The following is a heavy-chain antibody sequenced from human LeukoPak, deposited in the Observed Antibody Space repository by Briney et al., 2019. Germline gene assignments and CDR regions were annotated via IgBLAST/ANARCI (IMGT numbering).Heavy chain of an antibody. J-gene: IGHJ4*02. Sequence: GRSLRLSCAASGFTFDDYAMHWVRQAPGKGLEWVSGISWNSGTIAYADSVKGRFTISRDNAKNSLFLQMNSLRAEDTAVYYCARGGYYDSSGPIDYWGQGTLVTVSS. CDR2: ISWNSGTI. D-gene: IGHD3-22*01. CDR3: ARGGYYDSSGPIDY. CDR1: GFTFDDYA. V-gene: IGHV3-9*01.